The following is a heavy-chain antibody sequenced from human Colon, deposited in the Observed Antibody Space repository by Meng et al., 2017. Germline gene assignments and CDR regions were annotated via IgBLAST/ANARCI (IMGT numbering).Heavy chain of an antibody. V-gene: IGHV3-23*01. D-gene: IGHD3-9*01. CDR2: ISTNGAST. Sequence: VQLLGYGGGLVPPGGSLRLSCTTSGFIFSHFAMGWVRQAPGKGLEWVSDISTNGASTYYADSVKGRFTISRDNSKNTLYLQMNSLRAEDTAVYYCAKDLRYTDYWGRGTLVTVSS. CDR1: GFIFSHFA. J-gene: IGHJ4*02. CDR3: AKDLRYTDY.